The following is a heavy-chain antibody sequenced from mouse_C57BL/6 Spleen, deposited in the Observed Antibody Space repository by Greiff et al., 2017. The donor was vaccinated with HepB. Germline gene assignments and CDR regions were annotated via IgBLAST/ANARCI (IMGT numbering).Heavy chain of an antibody. J-gene: IGHJ2*01. CDR1: GYAFSSYW. CDR3: ARKDYGSSYDY. Sequence: VQLVESGAELVKPGASVKISCKASGYAFSSYWMNWVKQRPGKGLEWIGQIYPGDGDTNYNGQFKGKATLTADKSSSTAYMQLSSLTSEDSAVYFCARKDYGSSYDYWGQGTTLTVSS. V-gene: IGHV1-80*01. D-gene: IGHD1-1*01. CDR2: IYPGDGDT.